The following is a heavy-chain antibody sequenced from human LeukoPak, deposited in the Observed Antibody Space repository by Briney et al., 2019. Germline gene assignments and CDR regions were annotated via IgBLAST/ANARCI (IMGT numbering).Heavy chain of an antibody. D-gene: IGHD6-19*01. CDR2: IYYSGST. V-gene: IGHV4-59*08. CDR3: ARTYSSGWYGFDY. CDR1: GGSFSGYY. Sequence: SETLSLTCAVYGGSFSGYYWSWIRQPPGKGLEWIGYIYYSGSTNYNPSLKSRVTISVDTSKNQFSLKLSSVTAADTAVYYCARTYSSGWYGFDYWGQGTLVTVSS. J-gene: IGHJ4*02.